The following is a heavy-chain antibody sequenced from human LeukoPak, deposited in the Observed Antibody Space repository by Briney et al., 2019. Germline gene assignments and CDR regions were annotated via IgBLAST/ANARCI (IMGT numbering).Heavy chain of an antibody. Sequence: QPGRSLRLSCAASGFTFSSYAMHWVRQAPGKGLEWVAVISYDGSNKYYADSVKGRFTISRDNSKNTLYLQMNSLRAEDTAVYYCARVLTMPIRGPGSEDYWGQGTLVTVSS. CDR1: GFTFSSYA. D-gene: IGHD2/OR15-2a*01. J-gene: IGHJ4*02. CDR3: ARVLTMPIRGPGSEDY. CDR2: ISYDGSNK. V-gene: IGHV3-30-3*01.